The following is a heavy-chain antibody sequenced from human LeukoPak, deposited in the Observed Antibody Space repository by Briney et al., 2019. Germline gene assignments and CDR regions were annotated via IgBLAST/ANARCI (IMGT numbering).Heavy chain of an antibody. V-gene: IGHV1-46*01. D-gene: IGHD5-24*01. CDR3: ARGPPHRDYYCYYMDV. CDR1: GYTFTSYY. J-gene: IGHJ6*03. Sequence: ASVKVSCKASGYTFTSYYMHWVRQAPGQGLEWMGIIDPSGGSTSYAQKFQGRVTMTRDTSTSTVYMELSSLRSEDTAVYYCARGPPHRDYYCYYMDVWGTGTTVTVSS. CDR2: IDPSGGST.